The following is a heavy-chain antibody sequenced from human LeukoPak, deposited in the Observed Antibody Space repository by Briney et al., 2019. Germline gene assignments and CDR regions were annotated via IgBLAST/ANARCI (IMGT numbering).Heavy chain of an antibody. J-gene: IGHJ4*02. Sequence: SVKVSCKASGGTFSSYAVSWVRQAPGQGLEWMGGIIPIFGTANYAQKFQGRVTITADESTSTAYMELSSLRSEDTAVYYCAADSITWGSYRWYYFDYWGQGTLVTVSS. D-gene: IGHD3-16*02. CDR2: IIPIFGTA. CDR3: AADSITWGSYRWYYFDY. V-gene: IGHV1-69*13. CDR1: GGTFSSYA.